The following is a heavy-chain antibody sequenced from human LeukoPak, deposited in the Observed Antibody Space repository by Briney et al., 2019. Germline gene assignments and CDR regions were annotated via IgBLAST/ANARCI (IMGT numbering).Heavy chain of an antibody. Sequence: GSLRLSCAASGFTFSSYAMHWVRQAPGKGLEWVAVISYDGSNKYYADSVRGRFTISRDNSKNTLYLQMNSLRAEDTAVYYCARDLFRDFWTCTSFDYWGQGTLVTVSS. CDR3: ARDLFRDFWTCTSFDY. D-gene: IGHD3/OR15-3a*01. CDR2: ISYDGSNK. V-gene: IGHV3-30-3*01. CDR1: GFTFSSYA. J-gene: IGHJ4*02.